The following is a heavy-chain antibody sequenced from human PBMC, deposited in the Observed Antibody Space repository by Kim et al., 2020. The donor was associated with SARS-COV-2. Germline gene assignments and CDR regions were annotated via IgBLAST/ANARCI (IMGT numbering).Heavy chain of an antibody. J-gene: IGHJ4*02. V-gene: IGHV4-39*02. CDR3: ARLQFCATTSCSTFDI. D-gene: IGHD2-2*01. CDR1: GDSIRDGRFY. Sequence: SETLSLTCTVSGDSIRDGRFYWGWVRQAPVNGLEWIGSIFYTGNANYNLSLKSRVTISIDTSKNHFSLKVTSVTAAHTAVYYCARLQFCATTSCSTFDIWGPGTLGTVS. CDR2: IFYTGNA.